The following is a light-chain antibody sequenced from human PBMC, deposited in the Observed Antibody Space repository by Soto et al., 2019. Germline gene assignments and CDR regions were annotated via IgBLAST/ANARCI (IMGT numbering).Light chain of an antibody. CDR2: DVS. CDR1: SSDVGGYNY. Sequence: ITISCTGTSSDVGGYNYVSWYQQHPGKAPKLMISDVSNRPSGVSIRFSGSKSGNTASLTISGLQAEDEADYYCNSYSSSTTLYLFGTGTKVTVL. J-gene: IGLJ1*01. CDR3: NSYSSSTTLYL. V-gene: IGLV2-14*04.